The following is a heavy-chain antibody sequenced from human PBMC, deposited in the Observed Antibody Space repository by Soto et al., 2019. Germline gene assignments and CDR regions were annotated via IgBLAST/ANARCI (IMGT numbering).Heavy chain of an antibody. CDR1: GFDFSTHA. CDR2: ITNTGITT. J-gene: IGHJ4*02. Sequence: GSLRLSCAASGFDFSTHALTWVRQAPGKGLEWLSSITNTGITTHYADSVKGRFTISRENSRNTLHLQLNNLRVDDTAVYYCAKGFDYGDTKNIDHCGPGTLVTVSS. V-gene: IGHV3-23*01. D-gene: IGHD4-17*01. CDR3: AKGFDYGDTKNIDH.